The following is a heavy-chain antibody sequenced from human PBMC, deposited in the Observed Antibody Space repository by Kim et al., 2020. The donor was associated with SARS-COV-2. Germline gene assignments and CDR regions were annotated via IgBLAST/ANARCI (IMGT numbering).Heavy chain of an antibody. CDR2: ISYDGSNK. Sequence: GGSLRLSCAASGFTFSSYGMHWVRQAPGKGLEWVAVISYDGSNKYYADSVKGRFTISRDNSKNTLYLQMNSLRAEDTAVYYCAKAGIDYWGQGTLVTVSS. J-gene: IGHJ4*02. CDR1: GFTFSSYG. V-gene: IGHV3-30*18. CDR3: AKAGIDY.